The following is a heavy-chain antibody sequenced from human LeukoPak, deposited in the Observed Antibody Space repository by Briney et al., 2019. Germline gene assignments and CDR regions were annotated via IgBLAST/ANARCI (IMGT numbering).Heavy chain of an antibody. CDR3: AGTYGVGDYYYYYMDV. V-gene: IGHV1-69*04. D-gene: IGHD3-10*01. CDR2: IIPILGIA. CDR1: GGTFSSYA. Sequence: GASVKVSCKASGGTFSSYAISWVRQAPGQGLEWMGRIIPILGIANYAQKFQGRVTITTDESTSTAYMELSSLRSEDTAVYYCAGTYGVGDYYYYYMDVRGKGTTVTVSS. J-gene: IGHJ6*03.